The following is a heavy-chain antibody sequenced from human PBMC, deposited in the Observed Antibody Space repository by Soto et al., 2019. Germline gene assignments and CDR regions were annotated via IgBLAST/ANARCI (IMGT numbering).Heavy chain of an antibody. D-gene: IGHD3-10*01. CDR1: GGSISSYY. CDR2: IYYSGST. Sequence: SEALCLACSGSGGSISSYYWSGSRQPPGKGLEWTGYIYYSGSTNYNPSLKSRVTISVDTSKNQFSLKLSSVTAADTAVYYCARDESHYYGFDYWGQGTLVTVSS. J-gene: IGHJ4*02. CDR3: ARDESHYYGFDY. V-gene: IGHV4-59*01.